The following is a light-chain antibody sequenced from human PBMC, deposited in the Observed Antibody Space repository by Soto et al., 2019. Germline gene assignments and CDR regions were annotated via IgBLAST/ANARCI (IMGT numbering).Light chain of an antibody. J-gene: IGKJ2*01. V-gene: IGKV3-15*01. CDR1: QSVSSN. CDR2: GAS. Sequence: DIVMTQSPVTLSVSPGERATLSCRASQSVSSNLAWYQQRPGQSLRLLSYGASTRATGIRARWSGSGSATAFSLTTSSLQSEDFAVYDGEQYNKWPYTFGQGTKLEI. CDR3: EQYNKWPYT.